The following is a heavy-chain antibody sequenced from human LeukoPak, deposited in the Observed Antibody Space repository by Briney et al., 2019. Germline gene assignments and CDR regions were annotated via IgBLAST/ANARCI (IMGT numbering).Heavy chain of an antibody. V-gene: IGHV3-48*03. CDR2: ISSSVSTI. CDR3: AEDLGWIHFGN. J-gene: IGHJ4*01. CDR1: GFTFSSYE. Sequence: GGSLRLSCAASGFTFSSYEMNWVRQAPGRGREWVSYISSSVSTIYYADSVEGRFTISTDNAMKSLYLQMNSLRAEDTAVYYRAEDLGWIHFGNWGHGNLVTVFS. D-gene: IGHD5-18*01.